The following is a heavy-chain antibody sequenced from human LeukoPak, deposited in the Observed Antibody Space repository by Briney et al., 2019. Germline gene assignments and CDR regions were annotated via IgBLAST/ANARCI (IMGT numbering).Heavy chain of an antibody. CDR1: GGTFSSYA. J-gene: IGHJ4*02. CDR2: IIPIFGTS. Sequence: ASVEVSCKASGGTFSSYAISWVRQAPGQGLEWMGGIIPIFGTSNYAQKFQGRVTITADKSTSTAYMELSSLRSEDTAVYYCARGGSSWYPYFDYWGQGTLVTVSS. CDR3: ARGGSSWYPYFDY. D-gene: IGHD6-13*01. V-gene: IGHV1-69*06.